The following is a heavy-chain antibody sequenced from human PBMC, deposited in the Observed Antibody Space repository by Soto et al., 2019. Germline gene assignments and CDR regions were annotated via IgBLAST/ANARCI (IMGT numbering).Heavy chain of an antibody. CDR1: GFNFNTYF. CDR3: ARDDEHGSNCELAY. J-gene: IGHJ4*01. Sequence: QVQLVQSGGGVVQPGRSLRLSCAASGFNFNTYFMHWVRQAPGKGLEWVAMIFPNGREKEYADSVKGRFTISRDNSNHRMYLQMDSMRPEDTAVYYCARDDEHGSNCELAYWGHGALVTVSS. D-gene: IGHD1-26*01. V-gene: IGHV3-30*13. CDR2: IFPNGREK.